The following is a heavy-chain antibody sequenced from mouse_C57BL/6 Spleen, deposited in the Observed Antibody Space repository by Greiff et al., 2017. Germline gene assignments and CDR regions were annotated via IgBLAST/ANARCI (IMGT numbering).Heavy chain of an antibody. Sequence: DVQLVESGGGLVQPGGSMKLSCVASGFTFSNYWMNWVRQSPEKGLEWVAQIRLKSDNYATHYAESVKGRFTISRDDSKSSVYLQMNNLRADDTGIYYCTGGAWFAYWGQGTLVTVSA. CDR1: GFTFSNYW. CDR3: TGGAWFAY. CDR2: IRLKSDNYAT. J-gene: IGHJ3*01. V-gene: IGHV6-3*01.